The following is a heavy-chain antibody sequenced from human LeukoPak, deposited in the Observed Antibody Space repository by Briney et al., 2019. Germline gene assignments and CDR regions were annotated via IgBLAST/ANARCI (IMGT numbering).Heavy chain of an antibody. V-gene: IGHV3-30*02. CDR2: IRYDGSNK. J-gene: IGHJ6*03. CDR1: GFTFSSYG. CDR3: TTDLCCTNGVRNYYYYMDV. D-gene: IGHD2-8*01. Sequence: GGSLRLSCAASGFTFSSYGMRWVRQAPGKGLEWVAFIRYDGSNKYYADSVKGRFTISRDNSKNTLYLQMNSLKTEDTAVYYCTTDLCCTNGVRNYYYYMDVWGKGTTVTVSS.